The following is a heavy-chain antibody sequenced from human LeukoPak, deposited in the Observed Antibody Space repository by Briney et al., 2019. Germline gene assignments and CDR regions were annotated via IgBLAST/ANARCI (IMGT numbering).Heavy chain of an antibody. CDR1: GGDITTSIRSIGSYY. Sequence: SETLSLTCSVSGGDITTSIRSIGSYYWSWLRQPPGEGLEWISYTYDSGSANYNPSLKSRVTISVDMPKNHFSLKLTSVTAADTAIYYCARAPYYYDSGGYWSKPRYFDYWGQGIPVTVSS. V-gene: IGHV4-61*03. J-gene: IGHJ4*02. CDR2: TYDSGSA. D-gene: IGHD3-22*01. CDR3: ARAPYYYDSGGYWSKPRYFDY.